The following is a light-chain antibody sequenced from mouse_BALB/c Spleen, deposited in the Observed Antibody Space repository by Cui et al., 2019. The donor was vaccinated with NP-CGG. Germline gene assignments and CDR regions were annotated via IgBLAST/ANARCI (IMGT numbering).Light chain of an antibody. CDR2: ATN. V-gene: IGLV1*01. J-gene: IGLJ1*01. CDR1: TEAVTTSNY. Sequence: QAVVTQESALTTSPGETVTLTCRSSTEAVTTSNYANWVQEKPDHLFTGLIGATNNRAPGVPARFSGSLFGDKAALTITGAQTEDEAIYFCALWYSNHWVFGGGTKLTVL. CDR3: ALWYSNHWV.